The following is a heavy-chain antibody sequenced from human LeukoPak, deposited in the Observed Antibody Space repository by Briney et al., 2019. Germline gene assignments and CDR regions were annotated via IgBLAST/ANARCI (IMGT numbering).Heavy chain of an antibody. J-gene: IGHJ4*02. Sequence: SQTLSLTCAISGDSVSSKSASWNWIRQSPSRGLEWLGRTYSRSKWFNDYAIAVKSRITVNPDTSKNQFSLHLTSVTPDDTAIYSCARGTGSLDYWGQGTLVTVSS. V-gene: IGHV6-1*01. CDR3: ARGTGSLDY. D-gene: IGHD1-26*01. CDR1: GDSVSSKSAS. CDR2: TYSRSKWFN.